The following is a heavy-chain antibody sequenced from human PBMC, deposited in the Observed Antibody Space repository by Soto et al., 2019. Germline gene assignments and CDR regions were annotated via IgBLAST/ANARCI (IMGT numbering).Heavy chain of an antibody. J-gene: IGHJ3*02. CDR2: ISGSGGST. D-gene: IGHD1-20*01. Sequence: GGSLRLSCAASGFTFSSYAMSWVRQAPGKGLEWVSAISGSGGSTYYADSVKGRFTISRDNSKNTLYLQMNSLRAEDTALYYCASHSENNWNHDAFDIWGQGTMVTVSS. CDR1: GFTFSSYA. V-gene: IGHV3-23*01. CDR3: ASHSENNWNHDAFDI.